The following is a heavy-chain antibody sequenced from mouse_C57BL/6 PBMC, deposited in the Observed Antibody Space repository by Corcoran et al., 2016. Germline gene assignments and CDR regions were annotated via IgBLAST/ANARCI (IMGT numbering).Heavy chain of an antibody. CDR1: GFNIKNTY. Sequence: EVQLQQSVAELVRPGASVKLSCTASGFNIKNTYMLWVKQRPEQGLGWIGRIDPANGNTRYASKFQGKVTITADTSSNTAYLQLSSLTSEDTAIYYCARDYGSSYMLDYWGQGTTLTVSS. J-gene: IGHJ2*01. D-gene: IGHD1-1*01. V-gene: IGHV14-3*01. CDR2: IDPANGNT. CDR3: ARDYGSSYMLDY.